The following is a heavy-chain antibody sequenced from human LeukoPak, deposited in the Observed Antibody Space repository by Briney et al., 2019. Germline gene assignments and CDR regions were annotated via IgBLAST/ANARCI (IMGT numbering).Heavy chain of an antibody. CDR3: ARISDLVAGTWYFDY. V-gene: IGHV5-51*01. CDR1: GYSFTSYW. J-gene: IGHJ4*02. Sequence: GESLKISCKGSGYSFTSYWIGWVRQMPGKGLEWMGIIYPGDSDTRYSPSFQGQVTISADKSISTAYLQWSSLKASDTAMYYCARISDLVAGTWYFDYWGQGTLVTVSS. CDR2: IYPGDSDT. D-gene: IGHD6-19*01.